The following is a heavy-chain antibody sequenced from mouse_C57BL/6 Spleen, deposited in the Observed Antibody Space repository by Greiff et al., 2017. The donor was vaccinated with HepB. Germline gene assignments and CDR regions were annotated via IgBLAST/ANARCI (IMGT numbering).Heavy chain of an antibody. V-gene: IGHV1-80*01. CDR1: GYAFSSYW. CDR3: ARGRTPNYFDY. Sequence: VQLQESGAELVKPGASVKISCKASGYAFSSYWMNWVKQRPGKGLEWIGQIYPGDGDTNYNGKFKGKATLTADKSSSTAYMQLSSLTSEDSAVYFCARGRTPNYFDYWGQGTTLTVSS. CDR2: IYPGDGDT. J-gene: IGHJ2*01.